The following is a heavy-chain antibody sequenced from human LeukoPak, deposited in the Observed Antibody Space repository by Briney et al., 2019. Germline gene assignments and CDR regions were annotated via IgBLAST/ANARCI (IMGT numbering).Heavy chain of an antibody. CDR1: GFTVSNNY. D-gene: IGHD6-25*01. V-gene: IGHV3-53*01. CDR3: AREGPYSSGTFRY. Sequence: GGSLRLSCAASGFTVSNNYMSWVRQAPGKGLEWVSDIYSGDSTYYADSVKGRFTISRDNSKNMVYLQMYSLRTEDTAVYYCAREGPYSSGTFRYWGQGTLVTVSS. CDR2: IYSGDST. J-gene: IGHJ4*02.